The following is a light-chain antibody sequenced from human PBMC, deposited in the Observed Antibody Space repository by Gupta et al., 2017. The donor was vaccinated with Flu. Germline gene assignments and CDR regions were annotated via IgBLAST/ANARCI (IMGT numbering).Light chain of an antibody. CDR3: QQSYGTPLT. J-gene: IGKJ2*01. V-gene: IGKV1-39*01. Sequence: PPSLSASVGDRVTITCRASQSISSYLNWYQQKPGTAPKLLIYAASSLQSGVPSRFSGSGSGTDFTLTISSLQPEDFATYYCQQSYGTPLTFGQGTKLAIK. CDR2: AAS. CDR1: QSISSY.